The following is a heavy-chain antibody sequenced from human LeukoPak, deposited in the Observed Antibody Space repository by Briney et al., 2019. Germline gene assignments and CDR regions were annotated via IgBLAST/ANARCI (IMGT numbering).Heavy chain of an antibody. CDR2: ISYDGSNT. CDR1: GFTFSSYG. D-gene: IGHD6-19*01. CDR3: AKGAVSGWYKGWFDP. Sequence: GGSLRLSCEASGFTFSSYGMNWVRQAPGKGLEWVAVISYDGSNTYYADYVKGRFTISRDNSKNTLYLQMNSQRAEDTAVYYCAKGAVSGWYKGWFDPWGQGTLVTVSS. J-gene: IGHJ5*02. V-gene: IGHV3-30*18.